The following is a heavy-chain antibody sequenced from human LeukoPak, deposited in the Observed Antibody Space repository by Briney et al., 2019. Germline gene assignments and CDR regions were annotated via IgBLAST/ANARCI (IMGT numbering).Heavy chain of an antibody. Sequence: PGGFLRLSCAVFGFTFSNYAMIWVRQAPGKGPEWVSAISDSSGTTYYADSVKGRFTISGDTSKNTLYLQMNSLRVEDTAVYYCAKDRGDFGSREAPYGVDVWGQGTTVTVSS. CDR1: GFTFSNYA. CDR2: ISDSSGTT. D-gene: IGHD3-3*01. V-gene: IGHV3-23*01. CDR3: AKDRGDFGSREAPYGVDV. J-gene: IGHJ6*02.